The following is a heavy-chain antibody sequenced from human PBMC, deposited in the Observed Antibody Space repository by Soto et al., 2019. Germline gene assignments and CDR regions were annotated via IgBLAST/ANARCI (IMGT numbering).Heavy chain of an antibody. CDR2: IWSDGSIK. V-gene: IGHV3-33*01. D-gene: IGHD1-26*01. J-gene: IGHJ4*02. Sequence: QVQLVESGGGVVQPGRSLRLSCAASGFTFSSYGMHWVRQAPGKGLEWVAVIWSDGSIKYYADSVKGRFTVSRDNSKNTLYLQMNSLRDEDTAVYYCGRRGSGTNSIDYWGQGTLVTVSS. CDR3: GRRGSGTNSIDY. CDR1: GFTFSSYG.